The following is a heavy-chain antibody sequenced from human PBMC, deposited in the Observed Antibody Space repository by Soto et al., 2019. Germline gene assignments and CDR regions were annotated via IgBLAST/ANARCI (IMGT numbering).Heavy chain of an antibody. CDR2: IYRSGTT. CDR3: AREGELGPYYFDY. V-gene: IGHV4-31*03. Sequence: PSETLSLTCTVSGGSISSGGYYWSWICQYPGKGLEWIGYIYRSGTTFYNPSLRSRLTISVDTSKNQFSLKLNSVTAADTAVYYCAREGELGPYYFDYWGQGTLVTVSS. CDR1: GGSISSGGYY. J-gene: IGHJ4*02. D-gene: IGHD7-27*01.